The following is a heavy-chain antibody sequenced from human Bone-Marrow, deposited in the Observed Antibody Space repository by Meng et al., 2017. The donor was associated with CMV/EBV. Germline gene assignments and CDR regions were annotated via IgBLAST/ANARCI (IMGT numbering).Heavy chain of an antibody. V-gene: IGHV4-34*01. CDR2: IYYSGST. CDR1: GGSFSGYY. Sequence: GSLRLSCAVYGGSFSGYYWSWIRQPPGKGLEWIGSIYYSGSTYYNPSLKSRVTISVDTSKNQFSLKLSSVTAADTAVYYCARGPIQYYDFWSGSQSGMDVWGQGTTVTVSS. CDR3: ARGPIQYYDFWSGSQSGMDV. D-gene: IGHD3-3*01. J-gene: IGHJ6*02.